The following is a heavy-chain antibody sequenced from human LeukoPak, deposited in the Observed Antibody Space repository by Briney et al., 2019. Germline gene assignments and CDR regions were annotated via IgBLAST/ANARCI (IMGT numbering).Heavy chain of an antibody. CDR1: GGSISSGGYY. CDR2: IYYSGST. CDR3: ARGGILAKVFDY. D-gene: IGHD2/OR15-2a*01. Sequence: SQTLSLTCTVSGGSISSGGYYWSWIRQHPGKGLEWIGYIYYSGSTYYNPSLKSRVTISVDTSKNQFSLKLSSVAAADTAVYYCARGGILAKVFDYWGQGTLVTVSS. V-gene: IGHV4-31*03. J-gene: IGHJ4*02.